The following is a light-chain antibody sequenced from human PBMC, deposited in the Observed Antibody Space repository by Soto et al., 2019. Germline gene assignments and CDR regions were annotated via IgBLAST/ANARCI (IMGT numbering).Light chain of an antibody. Sequence: DIQMNQSPSALSASVGDRVTITCRSSQGISTYLIWYQQRQGNPPKLLIYAASNLLTGVTSRFSGSRSGTDFTLTISRLQPEDFSTYYCQQSYRTPYTFGQGTKLETK. CDR3: QQSYRTPYT. CDR1: QGISTY. J-gene: IGKJ2*01. V-gene: IGKV1-39*01. CDR2: AAS.